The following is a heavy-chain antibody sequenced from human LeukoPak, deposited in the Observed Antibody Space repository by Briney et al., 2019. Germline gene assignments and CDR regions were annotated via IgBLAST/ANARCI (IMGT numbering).Heavy chain of an antibody. J-gene: IGHJ5*02. V-gene: IGHV1-69*13. CDR2: IIPIFGTA. CDR1: GGTFSSYA. D-gene: IGHD5/OR15-5a*01. CDR3: ARDLRGGWFDP. Sequence: GASVKVSCKASGGTFSSYAISWVRQAPEQGLEWMGGIIPIFGTANYAQKFQGRVTITADESTSTAYMELSSLRSEDTAVYYCARDLRGGWFDPWGQGTLVTVSS.